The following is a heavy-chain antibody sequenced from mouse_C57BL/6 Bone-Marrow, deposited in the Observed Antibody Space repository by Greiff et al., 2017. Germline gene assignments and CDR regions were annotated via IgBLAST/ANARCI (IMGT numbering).Heavy chain of an antibody. V-gene: IGHV1-64*01. CDR2: IHPNSGST. Sequence: QVQLKQPGAELVKPGASVKLSCKASGYTFTSYWMHWVKQRPGQGLEWIGMIHPNSGSTNYNEKFKSKATLTVDKSSSTAYMQLSSLTSEDSAVYYCARPYSNYVRAMDYWGQGTSVTVSS. CDR3: ARPYSNYVRAMDY. D-gene: IGHD2-5*01. CDR1: GYTFTSYW. J-gene: IGHJ4*01.